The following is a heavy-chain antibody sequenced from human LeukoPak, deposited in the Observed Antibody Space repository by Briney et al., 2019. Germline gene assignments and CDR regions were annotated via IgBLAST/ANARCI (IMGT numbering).Heavy chain of an antibody. Sequence: ASVKVSCKASGYTFTGYDINWVRQATGQGLEWMGWMNPNSGNTGYAQKFQGRVTITRNTSISTAYMELSSLRSEDTAVYYCARADYYDSSGYYFNFDYWGQGTLVTVSS. CDR1: GYTFTGYD. CDR2: MNPNSGNT. D-gene: IGHD3-22*01. V-gene: IGHV1-8*03. CDR3: ARADYYDSSGYYFNFDY. J-gene: IGHJ4*02.